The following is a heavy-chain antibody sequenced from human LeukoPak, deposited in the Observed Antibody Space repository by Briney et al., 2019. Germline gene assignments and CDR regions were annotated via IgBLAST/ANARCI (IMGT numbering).Heavy chain of an antibody. D-gene: IGHD4-17*01. Sequence: PSQTLSLTCTVSGGSISSGGYYWSWIRQPPGKGLEWIGYIYYSGTTSYNPSLKSRVSMSVDTSKSQFSLKLSSVTAADTAVYYCARDLCDYAPCYYYGLDVWGQGTTVTVSS. V-gene: IGHV4-30-4*01. CDR2: IYYSGTT. J-gene: IGHJ6*02. CDR1: GGSISSGGYY. CDR3: ARDLCDYAPCYYYGLDV.